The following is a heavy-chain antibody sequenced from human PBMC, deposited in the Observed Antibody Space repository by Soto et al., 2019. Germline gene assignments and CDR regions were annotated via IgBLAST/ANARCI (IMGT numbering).Heavy chain of an antibody. D-gene: IGHD1-1*01. CDR2: IKSKTDGGTP. Sequence: GSLRLSCAGSGFTFTTSCINGVRQAPGKGLEWVGRIKSKTDGGTPDFAAPVRGRFAISRDDSKSMVYLQMNSLKTEDTAVYYCAKGQSNFRQWGQGTLVTVSS. CDR3: AKGQSNFRQ. V-gene: IGHV3-15*07. CDR1: GFTFTTSC. J-gene: IGHJ4*02.